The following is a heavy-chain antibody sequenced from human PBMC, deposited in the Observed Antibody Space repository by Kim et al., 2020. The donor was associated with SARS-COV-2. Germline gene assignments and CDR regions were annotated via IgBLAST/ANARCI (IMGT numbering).Heavy chain of an antibody. CDR2: IYSGGST. J-gene: IGHJ6*02. CDR1: GFTVSSNY. CDR3: ARESWVDYTYCMDV. Sequence: GGSLRLSCAASGFTVSSNYMSWVRQAPGKGLEWVSVIYSGGSTYYADSVKGRFTISRDNSKNTLYLQMNSLRAEDTAVYYCARESWVDYTYCMDVWGQGTTVTVSS. V-gene: IGHV3-53*01.